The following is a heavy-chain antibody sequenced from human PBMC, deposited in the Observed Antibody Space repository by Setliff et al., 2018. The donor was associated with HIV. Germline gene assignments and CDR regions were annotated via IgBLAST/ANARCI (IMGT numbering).Heavy chain of an antibody. J-gene: IGHJ6*03. CDR1: GFTFSRYP. V-gene: IGHV3-21*06. D-gene: IGHD3-22*01. Sequence: GGSLRLSCAASGFTFSRYPMNWVRQAPGKGLEWVSSIDSTRTYIYYAASVKGRFTISRDNSRNALYLQVHSLRIDDTAVYYCARDGAHSGYLTPRYYYYMDVWGKGTTVTVSS. CDR3: ARDGAHSGYLTPRYYYYMDV. CDR2: IDSTRTYI.